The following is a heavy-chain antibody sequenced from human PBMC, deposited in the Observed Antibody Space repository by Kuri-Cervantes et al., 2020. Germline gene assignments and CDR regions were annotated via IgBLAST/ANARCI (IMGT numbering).Heavy chain of an antibody. CDR2: INSSGIT. CDR3: ARARHTRNSTIFGVVIRNYYYYMDV. D-gene: IGHD3-3*01. V-gene: IGHV4-34*10. J-gene: IGHJ6*03. CDR1: GESFGAYY. Sequence: SETLSLTCAVYGESFGAYYWAWIRQPPGKGLEWIGEINSSGITSYNPSLESRITMLVDRSKKQVSLKLSSVTAADTAVYYCARARHTRNSTIFGVVIRNYYYYMDVWGKGTTVTVSS.